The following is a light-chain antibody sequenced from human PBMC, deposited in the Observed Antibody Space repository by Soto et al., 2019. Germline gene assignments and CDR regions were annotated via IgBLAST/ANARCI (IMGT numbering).Light chain of an antibody. Sequence: EREMPHSPSSRSVSPGDGATLSCRASQSVGSNLAWYQQKPGQPPRLLISGASTRATGIPARFSGSGSGTEFTLTISSLQSEDFAVYYCQQYDNCAPMFGRGTKVDIK. J-gene: IGKJ1*01. CDR2: GAS. CDR3: QQYDNCAPM. CDR1: QSVGSN. V-gene: IGKV3-15*01.